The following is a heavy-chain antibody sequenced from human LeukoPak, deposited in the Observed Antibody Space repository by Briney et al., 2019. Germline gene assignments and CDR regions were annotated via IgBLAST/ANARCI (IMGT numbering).Heavy chain of an antibody. CDR1: GDSVSSKNGA. CDR2: TYSRSKWYN. J-gene: IGHJ4*02. V-gene: IGHV6-1*01. D-gene: IGHD6-13*01. CDR3: ARDLGTSGWYTFDF. Sequence: SETLSVTCDISGDSVSSKNGAWNWIRQSPSRGLEWLGRTYSRSKWYNEYAVSVQGRIIINPDTSKNQFSLQLYSVTPEDTAVYYCARDLGTSGWYTFDFWGQGTLVTVSS.